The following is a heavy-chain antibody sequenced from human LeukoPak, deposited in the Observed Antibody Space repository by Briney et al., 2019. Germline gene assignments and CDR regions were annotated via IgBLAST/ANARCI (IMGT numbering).Heavy chain of an antibody. CDR3: ARDPIFRGYGDYYFDY. Sequence: PGGSLRLSCAASGFTFSSYAMSWVRQAPGKGLEWVANIKQDGSEKYYVDSVKGRFTISRDNAKNSLYLQMNSLRAEDTAVYYCARDPIFRGYGDYYFDYWGQGTLVTVSS. V-gene: IGHV3-7*03. CDR2: IKQDGSEK. J-gene: IGHJ4*02. D-gene: IGHD4-17*01. CDR1: GFTFSSYA.